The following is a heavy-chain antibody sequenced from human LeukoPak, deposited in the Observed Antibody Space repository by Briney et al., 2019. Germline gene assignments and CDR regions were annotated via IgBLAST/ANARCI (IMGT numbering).Heavy chain of an antibody. V-gene: IGHV3-23*01. CDR3: AKPIASAGLYYFDH. J-gene: IGHJ4*01. CDR1: GFTFNNYA. Sequence: GGSLRLSCAASGFTFNNYALAWVRQTRERGLEGVSAISGDGVSPYYVDSVRGRFTISRDNSKNTLYLQMHSLRAEDTAVYYCAKPIASAGLYYFDHWGQRTLVTVSS. D-gene: IGHD6-13*01. CDR2: ISGDGVSP.